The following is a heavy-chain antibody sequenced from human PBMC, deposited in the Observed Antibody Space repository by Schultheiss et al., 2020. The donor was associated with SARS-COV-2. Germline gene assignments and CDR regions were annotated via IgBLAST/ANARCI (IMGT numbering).Heavy chain of an antibody. CDR2: IYYSGRT. D-gene: IGHD2-2*01. V-gene: IGHV4-34*09. J-gene: IGHJ6*02. Sequence: SETLSLTCAVYGGSFSGYYWSWIRQPPGKGLEWLGYIYYSGRTFYNPSLKTRVTISVDTSKNQFSLKLNSVTAADTAVYYCARTYCTTPRCYTTKGHYVMDVWGQGTTVTVSS. CDR3: ARTYCTTPRCYTTKGHYVMDV. CDR1: GGSFSGYY.